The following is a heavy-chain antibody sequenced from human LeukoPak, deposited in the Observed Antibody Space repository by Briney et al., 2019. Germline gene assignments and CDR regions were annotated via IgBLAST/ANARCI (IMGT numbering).Heavy chain of an antibody. CDR2: ISYDGSNK. CDR1: GFTFSSYG. V-gene: IGHV3-30*18. CDR3: AKGSREWELLGFIPFDP. D-gene: IGHD1-26*01. J-gene: IGHJ5*02. Sequence: PGGSLRLSCAASGFTFSSYGMHWVRQAPGKGLEWEAVISYDGSNKYYADSVKGRFTISRDNSKNTLYLQMNSLRAEDTAVYYCAKGSREWELLGFIPFDPWGQGTLVTVSS.